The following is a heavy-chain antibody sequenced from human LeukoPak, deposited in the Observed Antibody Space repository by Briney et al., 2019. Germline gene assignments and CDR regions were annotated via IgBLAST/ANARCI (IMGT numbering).Heavy chain of an antibody. J-gene: IGHJ4*02. V-gene: IGHV6-1*01. CDR2: TYYRFKWYK. CDR1: GDSVSSNSAA. Sequence: SQTLSLTCAISGDSVSSNSAAWNWIRQSPSRGLEWLGRTYYRFKWYKDYAESVNSRMTISPDTSTNEVSLQLNSVTYEDTAVYYCARGEAFFDYWGQGALVTVSS. CDR3: ARGEAFFDY.